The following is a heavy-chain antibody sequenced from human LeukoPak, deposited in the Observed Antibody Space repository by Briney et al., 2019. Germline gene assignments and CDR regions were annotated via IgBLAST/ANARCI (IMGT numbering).Heavy chain of an antibody. J-gene: IGHJ4*02. Sequence: SETLSLTCTVSGGSISSYYWSWIRHPPGKGLEWIGYIYYSGSTNYNPSLKSRVTISVDTSKNQFSLKLSSVTAADTAVYYCARDQGDCTNGVCYSFDYWGQGTLVTVSS. D-gene: IGHD2-8*01. CDR3: ARDQGDCTNGVCYSFDY. CDR1: GGSISSYY. CDR2: IYYSGST. V-gene: IGHV4-59*01.